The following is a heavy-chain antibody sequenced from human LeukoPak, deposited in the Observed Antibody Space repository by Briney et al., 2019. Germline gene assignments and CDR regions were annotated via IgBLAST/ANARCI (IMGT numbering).Heavy chain of an antibody. D-gene: IGHD3-22*01. Sequence: GGTLRLSCAASGFTFSSYGMSWVRQAPGKGLEWVSAISGSGGSTYYADSVKGRFTISRDNSKNTLYLQMNSLRAEDTAVYYCAKGAVVGYYDSSGYHYYYYYYMDVWGKGTTVTISS. CDR3: AKGAVVGYYDSSGYHYYYYYYMDV. J-gene: IGHJ6*03. V-gene: IGHV3-23*01. CDR2: ISGSGGST. CDR1: GFTFSSYG.